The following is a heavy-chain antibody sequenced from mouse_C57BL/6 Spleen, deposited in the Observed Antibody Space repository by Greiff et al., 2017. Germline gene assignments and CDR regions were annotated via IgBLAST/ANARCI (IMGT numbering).Heavy chain of an antibody. CDR3: AMGGFDY. D-gene: IGHD2-3*01. Sequence: EVKLVESGGGLVKPGGSLKLSCAASGFTFSSYAMSWVRQTPEKRLEWVATISDGGSYTYYPDNVKGRFTISRDNAKNNLYLQMSHLKSEDTAMYYCAMGGFDYWGQGTTLTVSS. V-gene: IGHV5-4*03. J-gene: IGHJ2*01. CDR1: GFTFSSYA. CDR2: ISDGGSYT.